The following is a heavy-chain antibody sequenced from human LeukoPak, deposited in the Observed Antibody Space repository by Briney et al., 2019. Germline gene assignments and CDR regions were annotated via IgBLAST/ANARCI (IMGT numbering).Heavy chain of an antibody. J-gene: IGHJ4*02. CDR2: ISGSGGTA. Sequence: GGSLRLSCAASGFTFRSYAMNWVRQAPGKGLEWVSVISGSGGTAYYADSVKGRFTISRDNSRSMLYLQMNSLTAEDTAIYYCAKDIVVVVAATLVFDSWGQGTVVTVSS. CDR1: GFTFRSYA. CDR3: AKDIVVVVAATLVFDS. D-gene: IGHD2-15*01. V-gene: IGHV3-23*01.